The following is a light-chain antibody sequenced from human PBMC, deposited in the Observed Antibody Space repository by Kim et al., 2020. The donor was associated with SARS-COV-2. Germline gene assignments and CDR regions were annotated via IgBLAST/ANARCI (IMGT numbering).Light chain of an antibody. V-gene: IGKV3-20*01. J-gene: IGKJ4*01. CDR1: QVGSSLL. CDR3: QQDSRFPDT. Sequence: SPGETGPPSRRARQVGSSLLFAWYHQKPGPAPRLLLYGASTTATGPPGRFSGRGAATDFTPTSSRLEAEAFSKYYWQQDSRFPDTFGRGTKVDIK. CDR2: GAS.